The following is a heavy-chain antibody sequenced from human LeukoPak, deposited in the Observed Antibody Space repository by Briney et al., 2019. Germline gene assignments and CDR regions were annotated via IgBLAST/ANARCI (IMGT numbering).Heavy chain of an antibody. D-gene: IGHD3-22*01. Sequence: SETLSLTCTVSGGSISSGDYYWSWIRQPPGKGLEWIGYIYYSGSTYYNPSLKSRVTISVDMSKNQFSLKLSSVTAADTAVYYPYYYDTSTYWYFDLWGRGTLVTVSS. V-gene: IGHV4-30-4*01. J-gene: IGHJ2*01. CDR1: GGSISSGDYY. CDR2: IYYSGST. CDR3: YYYDTSTYWYFDL.